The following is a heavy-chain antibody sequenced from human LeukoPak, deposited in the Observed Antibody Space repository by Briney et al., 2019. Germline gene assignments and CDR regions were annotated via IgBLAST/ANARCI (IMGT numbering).Heavy chain of an antibody. CDR1: GYTFTSYD. V-gene: IGHV1-8*01. Sequence: ASVKVSCKASGYTFTSYDINWVRQATGQGLEWMGWMNPNSGNTGYAQKFQGRVTMTRDMSTSTVYMELSSLRSEDTAVYYCARETPGLNWFDPWGQGTLVTVSS. D-gene: IGHD2-15*01. CDR3: ARETPGLNWFDP. J-gene: IGHJ5*02. CDR2: MNPNSGNT.